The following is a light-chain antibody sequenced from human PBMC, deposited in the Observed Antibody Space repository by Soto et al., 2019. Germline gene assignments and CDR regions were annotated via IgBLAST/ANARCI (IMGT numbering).Light chain of an antibody. Sequence: EIVLTQSPGALSLSPGERPTLSCRASQSVFNNFLAWYQQKPGQAPRLLIYAASTRATGIPDRFSGSGSGTDFTLTISRLEPEDFAVYYCQQYGRSPLTFGGGTKVEI. CDR3: QQYGRSPLT. V-gene: IGKV3-20*01. CDR2: AAS. CDR1: QSVFNNF. J-gene: IGKJ4*01.